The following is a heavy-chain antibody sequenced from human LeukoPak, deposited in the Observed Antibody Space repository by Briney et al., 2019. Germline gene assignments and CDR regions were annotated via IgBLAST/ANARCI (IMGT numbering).Heavy chain of an antibody. CDR3: ARGGYCSGGTCYTGDY. CDR2: ISMSSDTI. V-gene: IGHV3-48*01. D-gene: IGHD2-15*01. Sequence: GGSLRLSCAASGFTFSSYSMNWVRQAPGKGLEWISHISMSSDTIYYADSVRGRFTASRDKAKNSLYLQMSSLRVDDTAVYYCARGGYCSGGTCYTGDYWGQGTLVAVSS. J-gene: IGHJ4*02. CDR1: GFTFSSYS.